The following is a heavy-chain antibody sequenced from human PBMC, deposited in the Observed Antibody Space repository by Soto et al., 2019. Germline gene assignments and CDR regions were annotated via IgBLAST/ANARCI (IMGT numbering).Heavy chain of an antibody. CDR2: IYYSGST. CDR3: ARARQWLVGLDY. J-gene: IGHJ4*02. D-gene: IGHD6-19*01. Sequence: PSETLSLTCTVSGGSVSSGSYYWSWIRQPPGKGLEWIGYIYYSGSTNYNPSLKSRVTISVDTSKNQFSLKLSSVTAADTAVYYCARARQWLVGLDYWGQGTLVTVSS. CDR1: GGSVSSGSYY. V-gene: IGHV4-61*01.